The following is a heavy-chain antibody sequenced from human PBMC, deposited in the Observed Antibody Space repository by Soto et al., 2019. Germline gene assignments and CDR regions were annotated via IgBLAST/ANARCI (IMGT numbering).Heavy chain of an antibody. J-gene: IGHJ4*02. Sequence: QVQLQESGPGLVRPSGTLSLTCAVSGDFIRSTNWWTWVRQPPGKGLEWIGEIFHSGATNYNPSLKSRVTISVDRSKTQFFLNLNSVTAADTAVYYCARAPWYAIWGQGTLVTVSS. CDR1: GDFIRSTNW. V-gene: IGHV4-4*02. D-gene: IGHD6-13*01. CDR2: IFHSGAT. CDR3: ARAPWYAI.